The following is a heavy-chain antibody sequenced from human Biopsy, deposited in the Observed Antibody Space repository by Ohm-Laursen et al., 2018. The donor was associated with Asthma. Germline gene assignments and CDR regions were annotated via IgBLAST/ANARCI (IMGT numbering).Heavy chain of an antibody. Sequence: SVKVSCKSLGGTFNTYVIGWVRQAPGQGLEWMGGINSVFGTTTYPQKFQDRVTITADDSTSTVYMELSSLRSEDTAVYYCARKAGSCISRTCYSMDFWGQGTLVTVSS. CDR2: INSVFGTT. CDR1: GGTFNTYV. J-gene: IGHJ4*02. V-gene: IGHV1-69*13. D-gene: IGHD2-2*01. CDR3: ARKAGSCISRTCYSMDF.